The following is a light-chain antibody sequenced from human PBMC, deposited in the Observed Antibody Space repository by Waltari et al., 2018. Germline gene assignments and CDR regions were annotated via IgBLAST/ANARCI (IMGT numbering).Light chain of an antibody. CDR1: SSEVGGYNY. J-gene: IGLJ2*01. CDR2: DVS. Sequence: QSALTQPASVSGSPGQSITISCTGTSSEVGGYNYVSWYQQHPGKAPKLMIYDVSERPSGVSNRVSGSKSGNTASLTVSGLQAEDEADYYCSSFTSSNTFVFGGGTKLTVL. CDR3: SSFTSSNTFV. V-gene: IGLV2-14*01.